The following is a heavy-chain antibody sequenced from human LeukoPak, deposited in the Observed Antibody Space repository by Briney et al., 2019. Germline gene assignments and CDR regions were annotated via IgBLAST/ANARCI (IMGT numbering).Heavy chain of an antibody. CDR3: TTGSTWVGAFDI. Sequence: GGSLRLSCAASGFTFTNAWMTWVRQTPGKGLEWVGRIKRKGDGGTADYAAPVKGRFTISRDDSKATMYLQMNSLKIDDTAVYYCTTGSTWVGAFDIWGQGTMVTV. D-gene: IGHD7-27*01. CDR2: IKRKGDGGTA. CDR1: GFTFTNAW. J-gene: IGHJ3*02. V-gene: IGHV3-15*01.